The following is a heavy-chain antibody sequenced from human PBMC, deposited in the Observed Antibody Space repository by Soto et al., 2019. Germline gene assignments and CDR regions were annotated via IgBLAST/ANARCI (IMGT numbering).Heavy chain of an antibody. CDR3: VRENTLVRGVLNAFDL. Sequence: SETLSLTCTVSGGSISSYYWNWIRQSPSRGLEWLGRTFFRSKWSYDYAVSVKSRITINPDTSKNQFSLHLNSVTPEDTAVYYCVRENTLVRGVLNAFDLWGQGTMVTVSS. CDR2: TFFRSKWSY. D-gene: IGHD3-10*01. J-gene: IGHJ3*01. CDR1: GGSISSYY. V-gene: IGHV6-1*01.